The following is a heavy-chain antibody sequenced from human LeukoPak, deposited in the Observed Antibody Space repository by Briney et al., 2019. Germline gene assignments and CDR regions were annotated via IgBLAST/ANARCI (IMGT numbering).Heavy chain of an antibody. CDR3: ARGMGYCSGGSCYSSGPNYYYYYYMDV. Sequence: ASVKVSCKASGGTFSSYAISWVRQAPGQGLEWMGGIIPIFGTANYAQKFQGRVTITADKSTSTAYMELSSLRSEDTAVYYCARGMGYCSGGSCYSSGPNYYYYYYMDVWGKGTTVTVSS. CDR2: IIPIFGTA. J-gene: IGHJ6*03. CDR1: GGTFSSYA. V-gene: IGHV1-69*06. D-gene: IGHD2-15*01.